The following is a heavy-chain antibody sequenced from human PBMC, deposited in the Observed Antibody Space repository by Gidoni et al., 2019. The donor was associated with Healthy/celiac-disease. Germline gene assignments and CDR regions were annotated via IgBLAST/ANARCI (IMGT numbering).Heavy chain of an antibody. CDR2: IKHSGST. V-gene: IGHV4-34*01. CDR3: ASLSSMDDAPDYYDGMDV. D-gene: IGHD6-6*01. CDR1: GGSFSGYY. J-gene: IGHJ6*02. Sequence: QVQLQQWGAGLLKPSETLSLTCAVYGGSFSGYYGSWLRPPPGKGLEWIGEIKHSGSTKYNPSLKSRVTISVDTSKNQFSLKLSSVTAADTAVYYCASLSSMDDAPDYYDGMDVWGQGTTVTVSS.